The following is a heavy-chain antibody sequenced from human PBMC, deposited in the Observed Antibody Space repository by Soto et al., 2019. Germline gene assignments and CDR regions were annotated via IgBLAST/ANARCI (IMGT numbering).Heavy chain of an antibody. Sequence: GGSLRLSCAAFGFTFSSYAMSWVRQAPGKGLEWVSAISGSGGSTYYADSVKGRFTISRDNSKNTLYLQMNSLRAEDTAVYSCAKGKLGQLWLVSYYYYGMDVWGQGTTVTVSS. V-gene: IGHV3-23*01. CDR2: ISGSGGST. CDR3: AKGKLGQLWLVSYYYYGMDV. CDR1: GFTFSSYA. J-gene: IGHJ6*02. D-gene: IGHD5-18*01.